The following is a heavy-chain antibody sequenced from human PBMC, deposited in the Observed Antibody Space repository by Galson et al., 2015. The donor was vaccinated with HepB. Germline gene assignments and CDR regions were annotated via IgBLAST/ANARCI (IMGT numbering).Heavy chain of an antibody. Sequence: QSGAEVKKPGESLRISCQGSGYTFINYWIGWVRQKPGKGLEWLLNINPSDSYTNYNPSFPGHVSISADKSINPAYLQWSSLQASDTAMYYCVATPQGYGMDVWGHGTTVTVSS. CDR1: GYTFINYW. V-gene: IGHV5-10-1*01. CDR3: VATPQGYGMDV. J-gene: IGHJ6*02. CDR2: INPSDSYT.